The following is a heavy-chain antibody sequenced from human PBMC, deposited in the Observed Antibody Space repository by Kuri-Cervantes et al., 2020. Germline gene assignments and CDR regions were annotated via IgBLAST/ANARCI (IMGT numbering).Heavy chain of an antibody. CDR1: GYSISSGYY. CDR2: IYYSGST. CDR3: AIGRPKERYYYYMDV. Sequence: GSLRLSCVVSGYSISSGYYWGWIRQPPGEGLEWIGYIYYSGSTNYNPSLKSRVTISVDTSKNQFSLKLSSVTAADTAVYYCAIGRPKERYYYYMDVWGKGTTVTVSS. J-gene: IGHJ6*03. V-gene: IGHV4-38-2*01.